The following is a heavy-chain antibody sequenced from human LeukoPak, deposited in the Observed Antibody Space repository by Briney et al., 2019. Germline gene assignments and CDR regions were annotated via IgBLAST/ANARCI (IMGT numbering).Heavy chain of an antibody. CDR2: ISWNSNSI. J-gene: IGHJ4*02. CDR3: AKGTEGLATTDFDH. D-gene: IGHD1-1*01. V-gene: IGHV3-9*01. CDR1: GFTFDDYA. Sequence: GGSLRLSCAASGFTFDDYAMHWVRQAPGKGLEWVSGISWNSNSIDYADSVKGRFTISRDNAKNSLYLQMNSLRTEDTALYYCAKGTEGLATTDFDHWGQGTLVTVSS.